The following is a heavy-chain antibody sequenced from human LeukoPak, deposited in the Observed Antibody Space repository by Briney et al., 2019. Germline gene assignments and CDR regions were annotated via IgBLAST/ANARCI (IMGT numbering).Heavy chain of an antibody. Sequence: SETLSLTCTVSGGSISSSSYYWGWIRQPPGKGLEWIGSIYYSGSTYYNPSLKSRVTISVDTSKNQFSLKLSSVTAADTAVYYCARGRYSITGTNWFDPWGQGNLVTVSS. CDR1: GGSISSSSYY. V-gene: IGHV4-39*07. J-gene: IGHJ5*02. D-gene: IGHD1/OR15-1a*01. CDR2: IYYSGST. CDR3: ARGRYSITGTNWFDP.